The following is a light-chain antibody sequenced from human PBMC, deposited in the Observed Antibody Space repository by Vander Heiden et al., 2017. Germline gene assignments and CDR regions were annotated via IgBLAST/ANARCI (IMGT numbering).Light chain of an antibody. CDR1: SGLVSTSVH. Sequence: QTVVTQEPSFSVSPGGTVTLTCGLTSGLVSTSVHPSWYQQTPGQAPRTIIYNTNTRSSGVPDRFAGSIRGNKAALTITGAQPDDECDYYCVLDMGNGIWVFGGGTKLTVL. J-gene: IGLJ3*02. CDR3: VLDMGNGIWV. V-gene: IGLV8-61*01. CDR2: NTN.